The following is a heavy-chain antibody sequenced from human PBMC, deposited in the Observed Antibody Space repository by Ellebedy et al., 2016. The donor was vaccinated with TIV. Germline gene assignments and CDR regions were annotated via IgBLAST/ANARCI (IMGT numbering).Heavy chain of an antibody. CDR3: ARHVVVVPAAHPFDY. V-gene: IGHV4-34*01. D-gene: IGHD2-2*01. CDR2: INHSGST. Sequence: GSLRLXXTVSGGSISSYYWSWIRQPPGKGLEWIGEINHSGSTNYNPSLKSRVTISVDTSKNQFSLKLSSVTAADTAVYYCARHVVVVPAAHPFDYWGQGTLVTVSS. J-gene: IGHJ4*02. CDR1: GGSISSYY.